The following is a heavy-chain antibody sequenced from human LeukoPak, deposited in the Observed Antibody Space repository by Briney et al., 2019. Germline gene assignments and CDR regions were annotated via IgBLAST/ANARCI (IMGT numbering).Heavy chain of an antibody. CDR1: GFTSSTYY. J-gene: IGHJ3*02. Sequence: GGSLRLSCAASGFTSSTYYMSWVRQAPGKGLEWVANIKQDGSEKFYVDSVKGRFTISRDNAKNSLYLQMNGLRAEDTAVYYCARESVVYYSGSSGNSIRDDAFDIWGQGTMVTV. CDR3: ARESVVYYSGSSGNSIRDDAFDI. D-gene: IGHD3-22*01. CDR2: IKQDGSEK. V-gene: IGHV3-7*01.